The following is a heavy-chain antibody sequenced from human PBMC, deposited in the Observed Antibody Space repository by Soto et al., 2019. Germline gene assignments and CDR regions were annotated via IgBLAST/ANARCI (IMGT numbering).Heavy chain of an antibody. CDR1: GGSISSGGYS. CDR2: IYHSGSS. Sequence: QLQLQESGSGLVKPSQTLSLTCAVSGGSISSGGYSWSWIRQPPGKGLEWIGYIYHSGSSYYNPSLTGRVTISVDRSKNQFSLKLSSVTAADTAVYYCARGLCSGGSCCFDPWGQGTLVTVSS. V-gene: IGHV4-30-2*01. CDR3: ARGLCSGGSCCFDP. D-gene: IGHD2-15*01. J-gene: IGHJ5*02.